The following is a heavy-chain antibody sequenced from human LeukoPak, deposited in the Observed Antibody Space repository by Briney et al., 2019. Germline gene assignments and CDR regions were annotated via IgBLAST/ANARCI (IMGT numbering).Heavy chain of an antibody. Sequence: GGSLRLSCAASGFTFSSYAMHWVRQAPGKGLEWVAVISSDGSHKYYADSVKGRFTISRDSSKNTVYLQMNSLRAGDTAVFYCARVLGYSGNWLLDFWGQGTLVTVSS. CDR1: GFTFSSYA. D-gene: IGHD6-13*01. CDR2: ISSDGSHK. J-gene: IGHJ4*02. V-gene: IGHV3-30-3*01. CDR3: ARVLGYSGNWLLDF.